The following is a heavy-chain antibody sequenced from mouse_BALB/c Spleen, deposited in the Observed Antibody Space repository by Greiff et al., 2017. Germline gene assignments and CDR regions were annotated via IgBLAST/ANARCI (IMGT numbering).Heavy chain of an antibody. CDR1: GYTFTSYW. V-gene: IGHV1S127*01. CDR2: IDPSDSYT. CDR3: TTPFTTATLYYAMDY. D-gene: IGHD1-2*01. Sequence: QVQLQQSGAELVKPGASVKMSCKASGYTFTSYWMHWVKQRPGQGLEWIGVIDPSDSYTSYNQKFKGKATLTVDTSSSTAYMQLSSLTSEDSAVYYCTTPFTTATLYYAMDYWGQGTSVTVSS. J-gene: IGHJ4*01.